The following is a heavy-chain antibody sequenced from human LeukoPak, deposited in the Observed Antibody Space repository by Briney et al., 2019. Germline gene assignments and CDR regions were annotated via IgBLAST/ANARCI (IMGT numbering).Heavy chain of an antibody. CDR3: ARDDGSSWSPNWFDP. J-gene: IGHJ5*02. CDR1: GFTFSSYA. CDR2: ISSSSTI. V-gene: IGHV3-48*04. Sequence: GGSLRLSCAASGFTFSSYAMNWVRQAPGKGLEWVSYISSSSTIYYADSAKGRFTISRDNAKNSLYLQMNSLRAEDTAVYYCARDDGSSWSPNWFDPWGQGTLVTVSS. D-gene: IGHD6-13*01.